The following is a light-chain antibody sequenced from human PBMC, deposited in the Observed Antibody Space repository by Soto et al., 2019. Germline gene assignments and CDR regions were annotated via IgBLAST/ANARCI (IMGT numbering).Light chain of an antibody. CDR1: QSVSSSY. CDR3: QQYGSPIT. J-gene: IGKJ5*01. V-gene: IGKV3-20*01. CDR2: GVS. Sequence: EIVLTQSPGTLSLSPEERATLSCRASQSVSSSYLAWYQQKPGQAPRLLIFGVSSRASGIPDRFSGSGSGTDFTLTISRLEPEDFAVYFCQQYGSPITFGQGTRLEIK.